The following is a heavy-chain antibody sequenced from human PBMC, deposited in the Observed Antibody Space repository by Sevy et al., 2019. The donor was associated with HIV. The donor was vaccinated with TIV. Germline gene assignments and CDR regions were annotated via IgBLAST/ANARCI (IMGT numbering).Heavy chain of an antibody. CDR2: ISYDGSNK. D-gene: IGHD3-10*01. Sequence: GGSLRLSCAASGFTFSSYGMHWVRQAPGKGLEWVAVISYDGSNKYYADSVKGRFTISRDNSKNTLYLQMNSLRVEDTAVYYCARVVGYVSGNYYKYYYDLDVWGQRTAVTVSS. V-gene: IGHV3-30*03. J-gene: IGHJ6*02. CDR1: GFTFSSYG. CDR3: ARVVGYVSGNYYKYYYDLDV.